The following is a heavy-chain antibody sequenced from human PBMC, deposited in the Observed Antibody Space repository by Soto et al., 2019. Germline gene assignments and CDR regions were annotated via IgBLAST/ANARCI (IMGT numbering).Heavy chain of an antibody. V-gene: IGHV4-4*02. CDR3: VRKDGYRFDP. Sequence: QVQLQESGPGLVNPSGTLSLTCAVSGGSITSNWWSWVRQPPGKGLEWIGEVHHSGSFNYNPSLRSRVHISIDKSKNQLSLKLTSVTAADTAVHYCVRKDGYRFDPWGQGTLVTVSS. CDR2: VHHSGSF. J-gene: IGHJ5*02. D-gene: IGHD1-1*01. CDR1: GGSITSNW.